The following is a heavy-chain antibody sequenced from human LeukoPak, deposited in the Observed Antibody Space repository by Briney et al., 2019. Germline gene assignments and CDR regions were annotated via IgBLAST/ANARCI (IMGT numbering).Heavy chain of an antibody. CDR3: ATSRVLLWFGEFGPAFDI. V-gene: IGHV1-24*01. CDR1: RYTLTELS. J-gene: IGHJ3*02. Sequence: GASVKVFCRVSRYTLTELSMHWVRQAPGKGREWRGGFDPEDGETIYAQKFQGRVTMTEDTSPDTAYMELSSLRSEDTAVYYCATSRVLLWFGEFGPAFDIWGQGTMVTVSS. D-gene: IGHD3-10*01. CDR2: FDPEDGET.